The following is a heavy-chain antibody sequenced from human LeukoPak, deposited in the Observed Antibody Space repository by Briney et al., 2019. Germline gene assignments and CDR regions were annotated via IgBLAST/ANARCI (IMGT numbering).Heavy chain of an antibody. Sequence: ASVKVSCKASGGTFSSYVISWVRQAPGQGLEWMGRIIPAFRTTVFAQRFQGRVTKTTDESTSAAYLDLSSLTFDDTAVYYCARSGSKSWGYFESWGQGTLVTVSS. CDR1: GGTFSSYV. V-gene: IGHV1-69*05. CDR3: ARSGSKSWGYFES. D-gene: IGHD1-26*01. CDR2: IIPAFRTT. J-gene: IGHJ4*02.